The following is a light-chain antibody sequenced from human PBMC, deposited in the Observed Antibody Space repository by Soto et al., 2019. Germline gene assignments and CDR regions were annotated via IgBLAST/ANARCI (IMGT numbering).Light chain of an antibody. Sequence: EIVLTQSPGTLSLSPGERTTLSCRASQNVISNYLAWYQHKPGQAPRLLIFGASRRATGIPDRFSGSGSGTDFTLTIGRLEPEDFAVYYCQQYGTSLHTFGQGTKLEIK. J-gene: IGKJ2*01. CDR1: QNVISNY. CDR2: GAS. CDR3: QQYGTSLHT. V-gene: IGKV3-20*01.